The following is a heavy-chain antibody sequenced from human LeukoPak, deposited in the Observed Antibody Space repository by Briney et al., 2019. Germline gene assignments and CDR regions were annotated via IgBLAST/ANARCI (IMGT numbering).Heavy chain of an antibody. V-gene: IGHV3-9*01. Sequence: GRSLRLSCAASGFTFDDYAMHWVRQAPGKGLEWVSGISWNSGSIGYADSVKGRFTISRDNAKNSLYLQMNSLRAEDTAVYYCAKLGGHPLHNYYVGVWGKGSTVAVSS. J-gene: IGHJ6*03. CDR1: GFTFDDYA. CDR2: ISWNSGSI. CDR3: AKLGGHPLHNYYVGV. D-gene: IGHD3-16*01.